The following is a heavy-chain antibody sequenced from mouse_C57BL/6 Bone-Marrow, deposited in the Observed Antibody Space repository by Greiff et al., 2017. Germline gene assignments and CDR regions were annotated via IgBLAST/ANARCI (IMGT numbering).Heavy chain of an antibody. CDR3: ARGNQDRCFDF. V-gene: IGHV1-9*01. J-gene: IGHJ1*03. CDR1: GYTFTGYW. Sequence: VKLVESGAELMKPGASVKLSCKASGYTFTGYWLEWVKQRPGHGLEWIGEIFPGSGSTNYNEKFKGKATFTVDTSSNTAYMQLSSLTTEDSAIYCGARGNQDRCFDFWGRGTTVTVSA. D-gene: IGHD2-1*01. CDR2: IFPGSGST.